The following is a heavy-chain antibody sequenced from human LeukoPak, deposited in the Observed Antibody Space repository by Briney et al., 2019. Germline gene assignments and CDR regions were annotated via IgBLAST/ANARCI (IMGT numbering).Heavy chain of an antibody. CDR2: IIPIFGTA. V-gene: IGHV1-69*13. Sequence: ASVKVSCKASGGTFSSYAISWVRQAPGQGLEWMGGIIPIFGTANYAQKFQGRVTITADESTSTAYMELSSLRSEDTAVYYCAREWVEGISAARLPYPDYWGQGTLVTVSS. CDR3: AREWVEGISAARLPYPDY. J-gene: IGHJ4*02. CDR1: GGTFSSYA. D-gene: IGHD6-6*01.